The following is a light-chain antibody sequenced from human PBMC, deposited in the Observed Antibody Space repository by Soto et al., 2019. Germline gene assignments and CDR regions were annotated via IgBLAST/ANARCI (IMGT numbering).Light chain of an antibody. CDR1: QSVNLN. Sequence: EIMMTQSPGTLSVSPGEGATLSCTASQSVNLNLAWYQQKPGQAPRLLMFGASSRATGIPDRFSGSGSGTDFTLTISRLEPEDFAIYHCQQYGGSPRTFGQGTKLEIK. CDR2: GAS. CDR3: QQYGGSPRT. J-gene: IGKJ2*01. V-gene: IGKV3-20*01.